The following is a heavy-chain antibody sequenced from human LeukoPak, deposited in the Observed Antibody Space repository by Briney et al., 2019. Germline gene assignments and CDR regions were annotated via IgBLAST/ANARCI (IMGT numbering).Heavy chain of an antibody. CDR1: GYSISSGYY. V-gene: IGHV4-38-2*02. J-gene: IGHJ4*02. CDR2: IYHSGST. Sequence: PSETLSLTCTVSGYSISSGYYWGWIRQPPGKGLEWIGSIYHSGSTYYNPSLKSRVTISVDTSKNQFSLKLSSVTAADTAVYYCAREGKTTVTTSPGYWGQGTLVTVSS. D-gene: IGHD4-17*01. CDR3: AREGKTTVTTSPGY.